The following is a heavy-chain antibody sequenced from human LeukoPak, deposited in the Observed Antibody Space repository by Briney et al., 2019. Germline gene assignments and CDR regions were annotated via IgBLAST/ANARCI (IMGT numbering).Heavy chain of an antibody. J-gene: IGHJ5*02. CDR1: GGSISSYY. CDR3: ARGEGWLLNWFDP. V-gene: IGHV4-59*01. CDR2: IYYSGST. Sequence: SETLSLTCTVSGGSISSYYWSWIRQPPGKGLEWIGYIYYSGSTNYNPSLKSRVTISVDTSKNQFSLKLSSVTAADTAVYYCARGEGWLLNWFDPWGQGTLVTVSS. D-gene: IGHD5-24*01.